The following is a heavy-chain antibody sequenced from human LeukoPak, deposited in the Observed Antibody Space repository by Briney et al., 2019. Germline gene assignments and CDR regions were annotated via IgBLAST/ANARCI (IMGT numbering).Heavy chain of an antibody. V-gene: IGHV3-30*18. CDR1: GFRFSRYG. CDR3: AKDRGDGYNWENYSGFDS. J-gene: IGHJ4*02. Sequence: LRLSCAASGFRFSRYGMQWVRQAPGRGLEGVAVISYDESNKWYADSVQGRFTISRDHAQNTLFLQMNSLRVQDTGLYFCAKDRGDGYNWENYSGFDSWGQGTLVTVSS. CDR2: ISYDESNK. D-gene: IGHD5-24*01.